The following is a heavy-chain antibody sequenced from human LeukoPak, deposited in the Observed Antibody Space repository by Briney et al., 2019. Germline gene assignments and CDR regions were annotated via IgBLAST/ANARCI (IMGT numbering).Heavy chain of an antibody. V-gene: IGHV3-21*01. D-gene: IGHD6-13*01. CDR1: GFTFSSYS. CDR3: ARDQRGGSSWYRGSAAFDI. CDR2: ISSSSSYI. Sequence: GGSLRLSCAASGFTFSSYSMNWVRQAPGKGLEWVSSISSSSSYIYYADSVKGRFTISRDNAKNSLYLQMNSLRAEDTAVYYCARDQRGGSSWYRGSAAFDIWGQGTMVTVSS. J-gene: IGHJ3*02.